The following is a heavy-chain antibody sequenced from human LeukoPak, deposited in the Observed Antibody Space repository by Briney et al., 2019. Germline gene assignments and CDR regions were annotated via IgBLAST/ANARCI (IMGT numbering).Heavy chain of an antibody. CDR1: RYTFTSYD. CDR2: MNPNTGNT. Sequence: ASVKVSCKASRYTFTSYDINWVRQAPGQGLEWMGWMNPNTGNTGYAQKFQGRVTMTRDTSINTAYLELRSLRYDDTAIYYCARLSQTPDYYGGGGYYFLGYWGQGTLVTVSS. D-gene: IGHD3-22*01. J-gene: IGHJ4*02. V-gene: IGHV1-8*01. CDR3: ARLSQTPDYYGGGGYYFLGY.